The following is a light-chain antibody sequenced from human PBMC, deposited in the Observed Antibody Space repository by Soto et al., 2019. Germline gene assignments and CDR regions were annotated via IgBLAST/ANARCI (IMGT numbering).Light chain of an antibody. CDR2: GAS. CDR1: QSVSSSY. J-gene: IGKJ3*01. CDR3: QQYGRTPRFT. Sequence: EIVLTQSPGTLSLSPGERATLSCRASQSVSSSYLAWYQQKPGQAPRLLIYGASCRATGIPDRFSGSGSGTDYTLTISRLEPEDFAVYYCQQYGRTPRFTFGPGTKVDIK. V-gene: IGKV3-20*01.